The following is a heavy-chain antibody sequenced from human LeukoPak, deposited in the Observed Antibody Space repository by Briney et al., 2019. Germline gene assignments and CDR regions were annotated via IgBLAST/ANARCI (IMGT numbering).Heavy chain of an antibody. CDR2: ISYDGSNK. V-gene: IGHV3-30*18. Sequence: GGSLRLSCAASGFTFSSYGMHWVRQAPGKGLEWVAVISYDGSNKYYADSVKGRFTISRDNSKNTLYLQMNSLRAEDTAVYYCAKVSEQWLDTYYFDYWGQGTLVTVSS. D-gene: IGHD6-19*01. J-gene: IGHJ4*02. CDR3: AKVSEQWLDTYYFDY. CDR1: GFTFSSYG.